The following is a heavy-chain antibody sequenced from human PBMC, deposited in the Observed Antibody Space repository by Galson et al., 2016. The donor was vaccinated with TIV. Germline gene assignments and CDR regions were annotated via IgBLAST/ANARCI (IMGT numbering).Heavy chain of an antibody. Sequence: SETLSLTCAVFGGSLSGSQWSWVRQSPEKGLEWLAEINHFGSANYKPSLKSRLTISIDTSKKQFSLKMTSMTAADSAVYYCARGRWGNSAVAYYYHLDVWGKGTTVIVSS. J-gene: IGHJ6*03. CDR2: INHFGSA. CDR3: ARGRWGNSAVAYYYHLDV. D-gene: IGHD3-16*01. CDR1: GGSLSGSQ. V-gene: IGHV4-34*01.